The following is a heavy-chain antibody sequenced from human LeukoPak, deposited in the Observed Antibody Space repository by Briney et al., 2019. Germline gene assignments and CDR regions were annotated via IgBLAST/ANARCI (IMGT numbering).Heavy chain of an antibody. CDR3: AKDRAIVVVTDAFDI. J-gene: IGHJ3*02. CDR1: GFTFSSYA. CDR2: ISGSGGST. Sequence: GGSLRLSCAASGFTFSSYATSWVRQAPGKGLEWVSAISGSGGSTYYADSVKGRFTISRDNSKNTLYLQMNSLRAEDTAVYYCAKDRAIVVVTDAFDIWGQGTMVTVSS. D-gene: IGHD2-21*02. V-gene: IGHV3-23*01.